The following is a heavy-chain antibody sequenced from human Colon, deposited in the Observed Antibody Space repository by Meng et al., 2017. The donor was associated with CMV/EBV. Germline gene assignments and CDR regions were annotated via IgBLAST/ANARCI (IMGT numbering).Heavy chain of an antibody. Sequence: LSGYYWSWIRQPPGKGLEWIGEINHSGSTNYNPSLKSRVTISVDTSKNQFSLKLSSVTAADTAVYYCARAVIKDYDSSGYSRFRFDYWGQGTLVTVSS. D-gene: IGHD3-22*01. CDR2: INHSGST. J-gene: IGHJ4*02. V-gene: IGHV4-34*01. CDR1: LSGYY. CDR3: ARAVIKDYDSSGYSRFRFDY.